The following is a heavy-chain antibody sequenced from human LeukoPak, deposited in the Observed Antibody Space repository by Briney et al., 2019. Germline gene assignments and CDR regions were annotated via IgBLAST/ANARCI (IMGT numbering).Heavy chain of an antibody. CDR3: ARGSCSSTSCFMDV. V-gene: IGHV1-3*01. D-gene: IGHD2-2*01. Sequence: GAPVKVSCKAFEYTFSSYSIHWVRQAPGQRLEWMGWINAGKGNTKYSQNLQGRVTVTGDTSASTAYMELSSLTSEDTAVYYCARGSCSSTSCFMDVWGQGTTVTVSS. J-gene: IGHJ6*02. CDR2: INAGKGNT. CDR1: EYTFSSYS.